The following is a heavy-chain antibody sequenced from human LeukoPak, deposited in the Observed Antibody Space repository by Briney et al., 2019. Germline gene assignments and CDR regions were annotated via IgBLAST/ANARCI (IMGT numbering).Heavy chain of an antibody. V-gene: IGHV3-7*05. Sequence: GGSLRLSCAASGFTFSSYWMSWVRRAPGKGLEWVANIKEDGSEKYYVDSVRGRFTISRDNAKNSLYLQMNSLRAEDTAVYNCARVLGYGWFDPWGQGTLVTVSS. D-gene: IGHD2-15*01. CDR3: ARVLGYGWFDP. CDR2: IKEDGSEK. J-gene: IGHJ5*02. CDR1: GFTFSSYW.